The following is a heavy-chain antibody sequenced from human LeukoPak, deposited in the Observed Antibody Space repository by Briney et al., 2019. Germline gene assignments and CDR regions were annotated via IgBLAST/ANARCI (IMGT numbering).Heavy chain of an antibody. Sequence: RPGGSLRLSCAASGFTFSRTAMNWARQAPGEGLEWVASISGNGVATYYADSVKGRFNISRDNSKNTLYLQMNSLRTEDTAVYHCAKDANYFDSGSYLIPFDFWGQGTLVTVSS. CDR1: GFTFSRTA. V-gene: IGHV3-23*01. J-gene: IGHJ4*02. CDR2: ISGNGVAT. CDR3: AKDANYFDSGSYLIPFDF. D-gene: IGHD3-22*01.